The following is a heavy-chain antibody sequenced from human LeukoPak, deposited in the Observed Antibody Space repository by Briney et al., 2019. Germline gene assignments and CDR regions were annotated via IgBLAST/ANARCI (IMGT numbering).Heavy chain of an antibody. D-gene: IGHD6-13*01. Sequence: PSETLSLTCTVSGGSISIYYWSWIRQPPGKGLEWIGYIYYSGSTNYNPSLKSRVTISVDTSKNQFSLKLSSVTAADTAVYYCASMIAAAGMGYFDYWGQGTLVTVSS. V-gene: IGHV4-59*01. CDR1: GGSISIYY. J-gene: IGHJ4*02. CDR2: IYYSGST. CDR3: ASMIAAAGMGYFDY.